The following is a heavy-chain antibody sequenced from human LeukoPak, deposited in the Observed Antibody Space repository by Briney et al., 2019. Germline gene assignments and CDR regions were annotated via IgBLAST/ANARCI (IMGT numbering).Heavy chain of an antibody. J-gene: IGHJ4*02. D-gene: IGHD2-15*01. CDR2: IIPIFGTA. V-gene: IGHV1-69*05. CDR3: ARDDCSGGSCFGY. Sequence: SVKVSCKASGGTFCSYAISWVRQAPGQGLEWMGGIIPIFGTANYAQKFQGRVTITTDESTSTAYMELSSLRSEDTAVYYCARDDCSGGSCFGYWGQGTLVTVSS. CDR1: GGTFCSYA.